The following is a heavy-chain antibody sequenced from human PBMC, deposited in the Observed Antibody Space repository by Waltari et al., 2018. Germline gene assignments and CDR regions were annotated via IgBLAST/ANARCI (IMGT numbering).Heavy chain of an antibody. D-gene: IGHD3-22*01. CDR2: IVYRGST. V-gene: IGHV4-59*01. CDR1: GGSISSYY. CDR3: ARAGRYYYDSSGYDAFDI. J-gene: IGHJ3*02. Sequence: QVQLQESGPGLVKPSETLSLTCTVSGGSISSYYWSWIRQPPGKGLEWIGYIVYRGSTNYHPSLTSRVTISVDTSKNQFSLKLSSVTAADTAVYYCARAGRYYYDSSGYDAFDIWGQGTMVTVSS.